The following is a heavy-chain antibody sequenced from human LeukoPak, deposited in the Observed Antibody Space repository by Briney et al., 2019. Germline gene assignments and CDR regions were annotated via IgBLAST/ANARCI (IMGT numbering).Heavy chain of an antibody. CDR2: ISSNSYNV. Sequence: GGSLRLSCAGSGFSFSAYIMNWVRQAPGKGLEWVSSISSNSYNVYYADSERGRFIISRDNARSSLFLQMNSLRAEDTAVYYCARWLVGALKPGAFDVWSQGTAVTVSS. CDR1: GFSFSAYI. V-gene: IGHV3-21*06. D-gene: IGHD1-26*01. CDR3: ARWLVGALKPGAFDV. J-gene: IGHJ3*01.